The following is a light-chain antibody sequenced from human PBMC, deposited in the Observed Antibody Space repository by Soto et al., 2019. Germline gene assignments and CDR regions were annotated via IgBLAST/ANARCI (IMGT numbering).Light chain of an antibody. CDR1: QSVGSA. Sequence: EIVLTQSPATLSVSPGETATLSCRASQSVGSAVAWYQHRPGQAPRLLIVAASIRATSVPGRFSGGGSGTEFTLAISGLQSEDFAVYYCQHYINWPPLTFGGGTTVDIK. CDR2: AAS. CDR3: QHYINWPPLT. V-gene: IGKV3-15*01. J-gene: IGKJ4*01.